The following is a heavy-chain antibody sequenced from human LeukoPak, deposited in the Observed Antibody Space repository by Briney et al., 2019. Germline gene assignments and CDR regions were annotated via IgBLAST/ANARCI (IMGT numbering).Heavy chain of an antibody. J-gene: IGHJ2*01. CDR1: GFTFSGYS. CDR3: VTTWGAHYWYFDL. Sequence: PGGSLRLSGAGSGFTFSGYSMNWDRQAPGKGLVWGSSISSSNNYIYYADSVRGRFTISRDNATDSLYLQMNSLRAEDTAVYYCVTTWGAHYWYFDLWGRGALVTVSS. CDR2: ISSSNNYI. D-gene: IGHD1-26*01. V-gene: IGHV3-21*01.